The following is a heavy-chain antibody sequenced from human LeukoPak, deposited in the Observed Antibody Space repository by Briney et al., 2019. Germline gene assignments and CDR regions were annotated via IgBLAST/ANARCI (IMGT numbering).Heavy chain of an antibody. CDR2: ISAYHGNT. CDR3: AREAPDIVVVSAQYGMDV. Sequence: ASVKVSCKASGYTFTSYGISWVRQAPGQGLEWMGWISAYHGNTNYAQKLQGRVTMTTDTSTRTAHMELRSLRSDDTAMYYCAREAPDIVVVSAQYGMDVWGQGTTVTVSS. CDR1: GYTFTSYG. V-gene: IGHV1-18*01. D-gene: IGHD2-2*01. J-gene: IGHJ6*02.